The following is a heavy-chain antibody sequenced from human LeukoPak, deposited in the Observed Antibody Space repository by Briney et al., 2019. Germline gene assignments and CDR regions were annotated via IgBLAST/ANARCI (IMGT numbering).Heavy chain of an antibody. CDR2: ISSSSSYI. CDR1: GFTFSSYS. CDR3: AKSVRGSCSSTSCSGYYYYMDV. Sequence: GGSLRLSCAASGFTFSSYSMNWVRQAPGKGLEWVSSISSSSSYIYYADSVKGRFTISRDNAKNSLYLQMNSLRAEDTAVYYCAKSVRGSCSSTSCSGYYYYMDVWGKGTTVTISS. V-gene: IGHV3-21*01. J-gene: IGHJ6*03. D-gene: IGHD2-2*01.